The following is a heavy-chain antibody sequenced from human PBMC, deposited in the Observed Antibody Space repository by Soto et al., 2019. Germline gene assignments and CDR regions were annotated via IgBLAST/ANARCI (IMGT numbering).Heavy chain of an antibody. CDR2: IYWDDDK. CDR3: AHSLYDYVWGTNWFDP. Sequence: QITLKESGPTLVKPTQTLTLTCTFSGFSLSTSGVGVGWIRQPPGKALEWLALIYWDDDKRYSPSLKSRLTITKDTSKNHVVLTMTNMAPVDTATYYCAHSLYDYVWGTNWFDPWGQGTLVTVSS. D-gene: IGHD3-16*01. V-gene: IGHV2-5*02. CDR1: GFSLSTSGVG. J-gene: IGHJ5*02.